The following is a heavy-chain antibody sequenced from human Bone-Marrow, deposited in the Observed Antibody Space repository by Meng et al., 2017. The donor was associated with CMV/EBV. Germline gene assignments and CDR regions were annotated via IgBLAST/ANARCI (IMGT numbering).Heavy chain of an antibody. Sequence: LSLTCAASGFTFSSYAMHWVRQAPGKGLEWVAVISYDGSNKYYADSVKGRFTISRDNSKNTLYLQMNSLRAEDTAVYYGGTDYWDSNYEDTYYYYGMDVWGQGTTVTVSS. CDR1: GFTFSSYA. D-gene: IGHD4-11*01. V-gene: IGHV3-30-3*01. CDR2: ISYDGSNK. CDR3: GTDYWDSNYEDTYYYYGMDV. J-gene: IGHJ6*02.